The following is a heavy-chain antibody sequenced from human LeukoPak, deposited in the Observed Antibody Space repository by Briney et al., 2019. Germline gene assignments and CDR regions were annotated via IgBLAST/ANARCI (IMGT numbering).Heavy chain of an antibody. CDR3: ARGRIGNDAFDI. CDR2: IGTAGDT. J-gene: IGHJ3*02. CDR1: GFTFSSYD. Sequence: PGGSLRLSCAASGFTFSSYDMHWVRQATGKGLEWVSAIGTAGDTYYPGSVKGRFTISRENAKNSLYLQMNSLRAGDTAVYYCARGRIGNDAFDIWGQGTTVTVSS. D-gene: IGHD2-15*01. V-gene: IGHV3-13*01.